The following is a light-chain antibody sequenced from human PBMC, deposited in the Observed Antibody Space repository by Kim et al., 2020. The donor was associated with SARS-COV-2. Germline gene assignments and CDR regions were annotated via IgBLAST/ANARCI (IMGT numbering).Light chain of an antibody. CDR1: SSDVGAYNY. J-gene: IGLJ3*02. CDR2: DVS. CDR3: SSHTTTSTWV. Sequence: QSALTQPASVSGSPGQSITISCTGTSSDVGAYNYVSWYQHHPGEAPKLMIYDVSARPSGVSNRFSGSKSGNTASLTISGLQAEDESDYYCSSHTTTSTWVFGGGTQLTVL. V-gene: IGLV2-14*03.